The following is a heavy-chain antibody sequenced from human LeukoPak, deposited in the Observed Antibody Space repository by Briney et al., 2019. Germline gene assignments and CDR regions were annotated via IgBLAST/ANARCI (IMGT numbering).Heavy chain of an antibody. CDR1: GYTFTSYY. CDR3: ASHLGAATDAFDI. Sequence: GASVKVSCKASGYTFTSYYLHWVRQAPGQGLEWMGIINPSGESTTYAQKFQGRVTMTRDTSTSTVYMELSSLRSEDTAVYYCASHLGAATDAFDIWGQGTMVTVSS. D-gene: IGHD1-26*01. J-gene: IGHJ3*02. CDR2: INPSGEST. V-gene: IGHV1-46*01.